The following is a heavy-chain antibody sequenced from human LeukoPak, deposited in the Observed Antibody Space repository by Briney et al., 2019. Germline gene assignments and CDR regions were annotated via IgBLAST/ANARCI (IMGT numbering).Heavy chain of an antibody. D-gene: IGHD3-9*01. Sequence: SETLSLTCTVSGGSISSYYWSWIRQPPGKGLEWIGYIYYSGSTNYNPSLKSRVTISVDTSKNQFSLKLSSVTAADTAVYYCASLRYFDWSPLDYWGQGTLVTVSS. J-gene: IGHJ4*02. V-gene: IGHV4-59*01. CDR3: ASLRYFDWSPLDY. CDR2: IYYSGST. CDR1: GGSISSYY.